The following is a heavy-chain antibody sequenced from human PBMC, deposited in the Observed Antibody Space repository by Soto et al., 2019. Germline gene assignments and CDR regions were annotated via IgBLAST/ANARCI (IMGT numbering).Heavy chain of an antibody. CDR3: AREVGGFGELSPYYSYGMDV. CDR1: GYTFTGYY. J-gene: IGHJ6*02. Sequence: ASVKVSCKASGYTFTGYYMHWVRQAPGQGLEWMGWINPNSGGTNYAQKFQGRVTMTRDTTISTAYMELSRLRSDDTAAYYCAREVGGFGELSPYYSYGMDVWGQGTTVTVSS. D-gene: IGHD3-10*01. CDR2: INPNSGGT. V-gene: IGHV1-2*02.